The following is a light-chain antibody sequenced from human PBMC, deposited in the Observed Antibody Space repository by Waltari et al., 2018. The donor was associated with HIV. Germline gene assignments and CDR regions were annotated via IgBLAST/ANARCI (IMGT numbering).Light chain of an antibody. CDR2: EVN. CDR3: CSYASSTTYV. CDR1: HSDVGNSNL. V-gene: IGLV2-23*02. Sequence: QSALTQPASVSGSPGPSITLSCTGPHSDVGNSNLVSWYQQHPGKAPKLMIYEVNKRPSGISDRFSGSKSDNTASLTISGLQAEDEADYYCCSYASSTTYVFGTGTKITVL. J-gene: IGLJ1*01.